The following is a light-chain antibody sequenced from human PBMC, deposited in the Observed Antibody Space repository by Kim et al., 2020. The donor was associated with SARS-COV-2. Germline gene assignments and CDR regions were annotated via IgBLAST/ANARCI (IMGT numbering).Light chain of an antibody. J-gene: IGKJ2*01. Sequence: IQLTQSPSSLSASVGDRVTITCRASQDISTYLAWYQQKPGMAPKLLIYSASTLQSGVPSRFSGSGSGTEFTLTIGSLQPEDSATYFCQQFNSYPYTFGQGTKLEI. CDR1: QDISTY. V-gene: IGKV1-9*01. CDR2: SAS. CDR3: QQFNSYPYT.